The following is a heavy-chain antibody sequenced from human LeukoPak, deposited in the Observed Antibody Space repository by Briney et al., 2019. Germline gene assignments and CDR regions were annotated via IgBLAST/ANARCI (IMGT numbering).Heavy chain of an antibody. CDR3: ARGNYGDDSYYFDY. D-gene: IGHD4-17*01. J-gene: IGHJ4*02. CDR1: GVSLSSSY. CDR2: IYSDGRP. Sequence: PGGSLRLSCAASGVSLSSSYMSWVRQAPGKGLEWVSVIYSDGRPFYAGSVKGRFTISRDSSKNTVYLQMNSLRVEDTAVYYCARGNYGDDSYYFDYWGRGALVTVSS. V-gene: IGHV3-53*01.